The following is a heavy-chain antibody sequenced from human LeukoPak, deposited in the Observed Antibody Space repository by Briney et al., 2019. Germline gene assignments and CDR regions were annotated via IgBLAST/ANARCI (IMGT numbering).Heavy chain of an antibody. CDR1: GFIFSNYG. CDR2: ISGDGGTI. D-gene: IGHD2-8*01. CDR3: AKELYGNPSGY. Sequence: PGGSLRLSCAASGFIFSNYGMNWVRQAPGKGLEWVSAISGDGGTISYAASVRGRFTISRDNAKNTLFLQMSSLRAGDTALYYCAKELYGNPSGYWGQGTRVTVSS. J-gene: IGHJ4*02. V-gene: IGHV3-23*01.